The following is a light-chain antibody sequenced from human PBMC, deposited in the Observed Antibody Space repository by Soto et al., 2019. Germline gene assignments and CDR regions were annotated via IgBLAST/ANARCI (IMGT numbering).Light chain of an antibody. V-gene: IGLV1-40*01. J-gene: IGLJ1*01. CDR2: GDT. Sequence: QSVLTQPPSVSGAPGQRVTISCTGSSSNIGTGYDVQWYQQNPGTAPKLLIYGDTNRPSGVPDRFSASKSGTSASLAITGLQPEDEADYYCQSYDTSLSGFYVFGTGTKLTVL. CDR1: SSNIGTGYD. CDR3: QSYDTSLSGFYV.